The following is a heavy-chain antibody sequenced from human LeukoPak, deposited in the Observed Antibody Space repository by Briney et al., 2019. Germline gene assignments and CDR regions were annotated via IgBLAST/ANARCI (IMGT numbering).Heavy chain of an antibody. CDR3: AKVDTGYSYGNFDY. D-gene: IGHD5-18*01. V-gene: IGHV3-23*01. CDR1: GFTFSNYA. CDR2: ISSSDGGI. J-gene: IGHJ4*02. Sequence: GGSLRLSCAASGFTFSNYAMSWVRQAPGKGLEWVSGISSSDGGIYYADSVKGRFTISRDNSKNTLYLQMNSLRAEDTAVYFCAKVDTGYSYGNFDYWGQGTLVTVSS.